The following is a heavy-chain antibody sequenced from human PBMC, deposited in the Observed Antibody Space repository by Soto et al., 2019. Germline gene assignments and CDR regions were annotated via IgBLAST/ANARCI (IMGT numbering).Heavy chain of an antibody. Sequence: QVQLVESGGGVVQPGRSLRLSCAASGFTFSSYAMHWVRQAPGKGLEWVAIISYDGSNKYYADSVKGRFTISRDNSKNPLYLQMNSLRAEDTAVYYCAREEVSARKHYGMDVWGQGTTVTVSS. CDR2: ISYDGSNK. V-gene: IGHV3-30-3*01. CDR1: GFTFSSYA. D-gene: IGHD1-20*01. CDR3: AREEVSARKHYGMDV. J-gene: IGHJ6*02.